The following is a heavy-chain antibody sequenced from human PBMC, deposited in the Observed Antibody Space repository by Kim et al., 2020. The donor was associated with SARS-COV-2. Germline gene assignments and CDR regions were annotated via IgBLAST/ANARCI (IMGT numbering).Heavy chain of an antibody. CDR3: TRDRGYGDDTFDY. V-gene: IGHV1-18*01. J-gene: IGHJ4*02. Sequence: NYAQNLQGRVTLTTDTSTSTAFLELRSLRSDDTAVYFCTRDRGYGDDTFDYWGQGTLVTVSS. D-gene: IGHD4-17*01.